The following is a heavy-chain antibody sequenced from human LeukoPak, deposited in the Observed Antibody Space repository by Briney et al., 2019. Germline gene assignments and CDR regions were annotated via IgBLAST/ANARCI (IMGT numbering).Heavy chain of an antibody. V-gene: IGHV1-8*01. CDR3: ARGYNWNGYYYYGIDV. Sequence: ASVKVSCRASGYTFTSYDINWVRQATGQGLEWMGWMNPNSGNTGYAQKFQGRVTMTRNTSISTAYMELSSLRSEDTAVYYCARGYNWNGYYYYGIDVWGQGTTLTVSS. CDR1: GYTFTSYD. CDR2: MNPNSGNT. D-gene: IGHD1-20*01. J-gene: IGHJ6*02.